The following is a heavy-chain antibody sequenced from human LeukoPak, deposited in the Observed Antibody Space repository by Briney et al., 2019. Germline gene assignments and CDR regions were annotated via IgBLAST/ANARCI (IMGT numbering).Heavy chain of an antibody. V-gene: IGHV1-2*02. CDR2: NNPNSGGT. Sequence: ASVKVSCKASGYTFTCYYMHWVRQAPGQGPEWMGWNNPNSGGTNYAQKFQGRVTMTRDTSISTAYMELSRLRSDDTAVYYCAIFPYYYDSSGPYYYYYYMDVWGKGTTVTVSS. D-gene: IGHD3-22*01. J-gene: IGHJ6*03. CDR1: GYTFTCYY. CDR3: AIFPYYYDSSGPYYYYYYMDV.